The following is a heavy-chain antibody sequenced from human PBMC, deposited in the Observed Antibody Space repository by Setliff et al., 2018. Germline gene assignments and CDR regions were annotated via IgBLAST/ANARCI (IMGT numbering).Heavy chain of an antibody. CDR3: ARGRLALEWPPSSYWYFDL. V-gene: IGHV3-30*15. Sequence: PGGSLRLSCAASGFTFSSYAMHWVRQAPGKGPEWVALISYDGRNDYYADSVRGRSTISRDDSKNTLYLRMSSLRVEDTAVYYCARGRLALEWPPSSYWYFDLWGRGTLVTVSS. CDR1: GFTFSSYA. D-gene: IGHD3-3*01. CDR2: ISYDGRND. J-gene: IGHJ2*01.